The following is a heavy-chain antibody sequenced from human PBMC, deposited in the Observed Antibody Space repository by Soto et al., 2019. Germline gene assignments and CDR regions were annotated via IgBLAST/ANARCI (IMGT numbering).Heavy chain of an antibody. CDR2: ISYDGSNK. Sequence: QVQLVESGGGVVQPGRSLRLSCAASGFTFSSYGMHWVRQAPGKGLEWVAVISYDGSNKYYADSVKGRFTISRDNSKNTLYLQMNSLRAEDTAVYYCAKGGEHLSIRSVYYFDYWGQGTLVTVSS. D-gene: IGHD3-10*01. CDR3: AKGGEHLSIRSVYYFDY. J-gene: IGHJ4*02. CDR1: GFTFSSYG. V-gene: IGHV3-30*18.